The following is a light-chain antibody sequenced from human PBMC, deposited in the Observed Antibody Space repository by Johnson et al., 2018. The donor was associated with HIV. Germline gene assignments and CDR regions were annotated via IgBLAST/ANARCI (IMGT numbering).Light chain of an antibody. CDR1: SSNIGTNY. J-gene: IGLJ1*01. CDR3: GIWDSGLRAYV. V-gene: IGLV1-51*01. Sequence: QSVLTQPPSVSAAPGQNVNISCSGGSSNIGTNYVSWYQQFPGTAPKLLIYDIDKRPSGIPDRFSGSQSGTSATLDISGLHTRDEADYYCGIWDSGLRAYVFGTGTKVTAL. CDR2: DID.